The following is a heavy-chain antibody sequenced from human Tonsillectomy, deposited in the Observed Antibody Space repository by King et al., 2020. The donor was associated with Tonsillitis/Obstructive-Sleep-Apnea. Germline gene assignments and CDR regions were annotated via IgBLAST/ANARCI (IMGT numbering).Heavy chain of an antibody. CDR2: ISSGSSYR. CDR1: GFTFSTYS. J-gene: IGHJ4*02. V-gene: IGHV3-21*01. CDR3: ARDTPDY. Sequence: VQLVESGGGLVKPGGSLRLSCAASGFTFSTYSMNWFRQAPGKGLEWVSYISSGSSYRHYADSVKGRFTISRDNAKNSLYLQLNSLRAEDTAVYFCARDTPDYWGQGTLVTVSS.